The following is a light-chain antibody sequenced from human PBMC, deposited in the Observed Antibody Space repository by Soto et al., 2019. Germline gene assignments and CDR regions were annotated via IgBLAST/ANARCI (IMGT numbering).Light chain of an antibody. CDR2: GAS. CDR3: QQYDSSAPYT. Sequence: EIVLTQSPGTLSLSPGERATLSCRASQSVSSSYLAWYQQKPGQAPRLLIYGASSRATGIPDRFSGSGSGRDLCLYISRLEPGDCPVYYCQQYDSSAPYTFGQGAELEIK. CDR1: QSVSSSY. V-gene: IGKV3-20*01. J-gene: IGKJ2*01.